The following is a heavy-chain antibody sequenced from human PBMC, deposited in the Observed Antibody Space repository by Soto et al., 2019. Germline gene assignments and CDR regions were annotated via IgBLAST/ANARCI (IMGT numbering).Heavy chain of an antibody. CDR3: SGVLSGTPNYYYMDV. J-gene: IGHJ6*03. D-gene: IGHD2-15*01. V-gene: IGHV3-21*01. CDR1: GFTFNNYN. Sequence: EVQLVESGGGLVKPGGSLGLSCAASGFTFNNYNMNWVRQAPGKGLEWVSSIGTSSSYIYYADSLKGRFTISRDNAENSLYLQLNSLRAEDTAVYYSSGVLSGTPNYYYMDVWGEGTAVTVSS. CDR2: IGTSSSYI.